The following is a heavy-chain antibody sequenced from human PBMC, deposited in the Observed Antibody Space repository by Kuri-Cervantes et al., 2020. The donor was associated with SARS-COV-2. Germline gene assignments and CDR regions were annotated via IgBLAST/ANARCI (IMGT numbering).Heavy chain of an antibody. J-gene: IGHJ6*03. CDR3: AKPPHCSSTSCYGGYYMDV. CDR2: ISSNGGST. CDR1: GFTFSSYA. Sequence: GESLKISCAASGFTFSSYAMHWVRQAPGKGLEYVSAISSNGGSTYYADSVKGRFTISRDNSKNTLYLQMNSLRAEDTAVYYCAKPPHCSSTSCYGGYYMDVWGKGTTVTVSS. D-gene: IGHD2-2*01. V-gene: IGHV3-64*04.